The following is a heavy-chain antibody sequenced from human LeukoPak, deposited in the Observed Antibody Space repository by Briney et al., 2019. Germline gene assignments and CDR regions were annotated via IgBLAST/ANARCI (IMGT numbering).Heavy chain of an antibody. Sequence: ASPKLANKTSGYTLSNFDINCVSQAAGDLLELMQWMNPNSGNTGYAQRFQGRVTINRNTSISTAYMELSSLRSEDTAVYYCARAPSWNYNRYYYYYVDVWGRGTTVTVSS. CDR2: MNPNSGNT. D-gene: IGHD1-7*01. CDR3: ARAPSWNYNRYYYYYVDV. J-gene: IGHJ6*03. V-gene: IGHV1-8*03. CDR1: GYTLSNFD.